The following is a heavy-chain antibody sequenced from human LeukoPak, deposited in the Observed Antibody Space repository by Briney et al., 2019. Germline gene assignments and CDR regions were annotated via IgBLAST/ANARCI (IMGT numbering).Heavy chain of an antibody. Sequence: GGSLRLSCAASGFTFSSYEMNWVRQAPGRGLEWISFISTTGSTIHYADSVKGRFTVSRDNAKNSLYLQMNSLRAEDTAVYYCARVGIAVAGKFDPWGQGTLVTVSS. CDR2: ISTTGSTI. D-gene: IGHD6-19*01. V-gene: IGHV3-48*03. J-gene: IGHJ5*02. CDR1: GFTFSSYE. CDR3: ARVGIAVAGKFDP.